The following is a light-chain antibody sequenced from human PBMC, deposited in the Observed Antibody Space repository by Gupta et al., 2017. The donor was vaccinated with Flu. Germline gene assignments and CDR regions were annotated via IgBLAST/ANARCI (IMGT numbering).Light chain of an antibody. CDR3: MHSTRWPWT. V-gene: IGKV2-30*01. CDR2: KAS. Sequence: DDVMTQSPLSLSVTLGQPASISCRSSQSLVYSDGDSYVSWFHQRPGQSPRRLIYKASNRDSGVPDRISGSGSGTDFTLRISRVEAEDVGVYYCMHSTRWPWTFGQGTKVESK. J-gene: IGKJ1*01. CDR1: QSLVYSDGDSY.